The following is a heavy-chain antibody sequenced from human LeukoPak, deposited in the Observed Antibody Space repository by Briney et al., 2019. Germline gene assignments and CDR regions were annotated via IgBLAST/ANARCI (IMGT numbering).Heavy chain of an antibody. Sequence: QPGGSLRLSCAAAGFTFSNYWMHWVRQAPGKGLLWVSRISSDGSSTTYADSVKGRFTISRENAKNTLFLQVNSLRAEDTAVYYCAREFSSGWTHIDYWGQGTLVTVSS. J-gene: IGHJ4*02. CDR3: AREFSSGWTHIDY. CDR1: GFTFSNYW. CDR2: ISSDGSST. D-gene: IGHD6-19*01. V-gene: IGHV3-74*01.